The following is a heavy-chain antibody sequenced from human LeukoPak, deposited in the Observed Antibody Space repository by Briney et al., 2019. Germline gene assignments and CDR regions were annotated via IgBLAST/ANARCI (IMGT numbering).Heavy chain of an antibody. D-gene: IGHD1-1*01. J-gene: IGHJ6*03. Sequence: SETLSLTCTVSGGSISSSSYYWGWIRQPPGKGLEWIGSIYHSGSTYYNPSLKSRVTISVDTSKNQFSLKLSSVTAADTAVYYCARSRGYYYYYMDVWGKGTTVTVS. CDR2: IYHSGST. CDR3: ARSRGYYYYYMDV. CDR1: GGSISSSSYY. V-gene: IGHV4-39*01.